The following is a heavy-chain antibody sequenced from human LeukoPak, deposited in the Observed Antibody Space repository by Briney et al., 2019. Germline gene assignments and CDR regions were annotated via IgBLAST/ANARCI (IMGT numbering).Heavy chain of an antibody. CDR3: ARRYCSSTSCFDY. CDR1: GFTFSSYW. V-gene: IGHV3-7*01. J-gene: IGHJ4*02. Sequence: PGGSLRLSCAASGFTFSSYWMNWVRQAPGKGLEWVAIIKQDGSEKFYVDSVRGRFTISRDNAKNSLYLQMNSLRAEDTAVYYCARRYCSSTSCFDYWGQGTLVTVSS. CDR2: IKQDGSEK. D-gene: IGHD2-2*01.